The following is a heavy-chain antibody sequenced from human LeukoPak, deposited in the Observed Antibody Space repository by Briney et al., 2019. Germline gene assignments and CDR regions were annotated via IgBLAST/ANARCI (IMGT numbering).Heavy chain of an antibody. CDR3: AKTPGIAAAGTDYYYYYGMDV. V-gene: IGHV3-30*02. CDR2: IRYDGSNK. J-gene: IGHJ6*02. D-gene: IGHD6-13*01. Sequence: GGSLRLSCAASAFTFSSYGMHWVRQAPGKGLEWVAFIRYDGSNKYYADSVKGRFTISRDNSKNTLYLQMNSLRAEDTAVYYCAKTPGIAAAGTDYYYYYGMDVWGQGTTVTVSS. CDR1: AFTFSSYG.